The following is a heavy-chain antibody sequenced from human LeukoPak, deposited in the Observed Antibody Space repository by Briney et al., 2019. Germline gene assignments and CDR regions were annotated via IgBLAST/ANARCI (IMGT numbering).Heavy chain of an antibody. CDR2: ISGSGGST. CDR3: ARDYADYVGYFFFDY. D-gene: IGHD4-17*01. CDR1: GFTFSSYA. V-gene: IGHV3-23*01. J-gene: IGHJ4*02. Sequence: GGSLRLSCAASGFTFSSYAMSWVRQGQGTGLEGVSAISGSGGSTYYADSVKGRFTISRDNSQNTLYLQMNSLRAEDTAVYYCARDYADYVGYFFFDYWGQGTLVTVSS.